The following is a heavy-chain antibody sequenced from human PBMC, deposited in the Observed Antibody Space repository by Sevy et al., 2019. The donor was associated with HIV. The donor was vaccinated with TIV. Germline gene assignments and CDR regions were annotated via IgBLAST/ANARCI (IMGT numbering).Heavy chain of an antibody. Sequence: GGSLRLSCSASGFTVSINYMTWVRQAPGKGLEWVSVIYSDGTTHHGDSVNGRFTMSRDNSENTLYLQMNSLRVEDTAVYYCARGKGGYGYGLNYWGQGTLVTVSS. CDR2: IYSDGTT. CDR1: GFTVSINY. J-gene: IGHJ4*02. V-gene: IGHV3-66*01. CDR3: ARGKGGYGYGLNY. D-gene: IGHD5-18*01.